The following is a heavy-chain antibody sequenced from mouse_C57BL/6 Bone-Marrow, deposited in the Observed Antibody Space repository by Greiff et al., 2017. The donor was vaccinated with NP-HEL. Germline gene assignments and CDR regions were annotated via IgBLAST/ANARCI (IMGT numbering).Heavy chain of an antibody. Sequence: QVQLKESGPGLVAPSQSLSITCTVSGFSLTSYAISWVRQPPGKGLEWLGVIWTGGSTNYNSALKSRLSIRKDNSKSQVFLKMNSLQTDDTARYYCARNSRHYGSSYEGAMDYWGQGTSVTVSS. D-gene: IGHD1-1*01. CDR1: GFSLTSYA. CDR2: IWTGGST. J-gene: IGHJ4*01. CDR3: ARNSRHYGSSYEGAMDY. V-gene: IGHV2-9-1*01.